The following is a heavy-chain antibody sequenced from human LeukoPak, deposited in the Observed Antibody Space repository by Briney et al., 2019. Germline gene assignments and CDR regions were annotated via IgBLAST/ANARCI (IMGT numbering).Heavy chain of an antibody. J-gene: IGHJ4*02. V-gene: IGHV4-38-2*02. CDR2: IYHSGST. D-gene: IGHD5-24*01. CDR3: ARNPLLRSRDGQDLDY. Sequence: SETLSLTCTVSGYSISSGYYWGWIRQPPGKGLEWIGSIYHSGSTYYNPSLKSRVTISVDTSKNQFSLKLSSVTAADTAVYYCARNPLLRSRDGQDLDYWGQGTLVTVSS. CDR1: GYSISSGYY.